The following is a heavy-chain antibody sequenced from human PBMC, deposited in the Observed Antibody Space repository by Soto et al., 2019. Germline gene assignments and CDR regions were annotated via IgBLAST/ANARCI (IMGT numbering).Heavy chain of an antibody. CDR1: GDSISTSNYY. CDR3: VRVAGSASWYETDS. CDR2: TYYGASS. V-gene: IGHV4-39*07. D-gene: IGHD6-13*01. J-gene: IGHJ4*02. Sequence: PSETLSLTCSVSGDSISTSNYYWGWIRQPPGKGLEWLGTTYYGASSYYNPSLRSRITILLDASTNQLSLKLSSVTAADTAVYFCVRVAGSASWYETDSWGQGILVTVSS.